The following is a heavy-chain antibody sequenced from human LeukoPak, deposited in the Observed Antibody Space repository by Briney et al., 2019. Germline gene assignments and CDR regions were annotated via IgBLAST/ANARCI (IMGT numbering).Heavy chain of an antibody. CDR3: ARDLDWILFDY. CDR2: IRPEGTTT. D-gene: IGHD3-9*01. Sequence: GGSLRLSCAASGFTFSTYWMHWVRQAPGKGLVWVARIRPEGTTTAYADSVKGRFTISRDNAKHTLFLQMNSLSAEDTAVYYCARDLDWILFDYWGQATLVTVSS. CDR1: GFTFSTYW. V-gene: IGHV3-74*03. J-gene: IGHJ4*02.